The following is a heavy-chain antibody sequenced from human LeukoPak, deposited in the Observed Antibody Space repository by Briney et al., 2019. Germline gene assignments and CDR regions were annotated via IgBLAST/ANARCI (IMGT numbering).Heavy chain of an antibody. Sequence: GGSLRLSCAASGFTFSSYSMNWVRQAPGKGLEWVSYISSSSTIYYADSVKGRFTISRDNAKNSLYLQMNSLRAEDTAVYYCASYDPTYSSGWYSDWGQGTLVTVSS. CDR3: ASYDPTYSSGWYSD. V-gene: IGHV3-48*04. J-gene: IGHJ4*02. D-gene: IGHD6-19*01. CDR2: ISSSSTI. CDR1: GFTFSSYS.